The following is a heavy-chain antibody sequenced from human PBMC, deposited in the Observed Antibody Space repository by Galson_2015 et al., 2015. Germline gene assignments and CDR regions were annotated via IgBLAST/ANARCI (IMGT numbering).Heavy chain of an antibody. V-gene: IGHV3-23*01. CDR3: AKDLGVVVAATGDY. Sequence: SLRLSCAASGFTFSSYAMSWVRQAPGEGLEWVSAISGSGGSTYYADSVKGRFTISRDNSKNTLYLQMNSLRAEDAAVYYCAKDLGVVVAATGDYWGQGTLVTVSS. J-gene: IGHJ4*02. CDR1: GFTFSSYA. D-gene: IGHD2-15*01. CDR2: ISGSGGST.